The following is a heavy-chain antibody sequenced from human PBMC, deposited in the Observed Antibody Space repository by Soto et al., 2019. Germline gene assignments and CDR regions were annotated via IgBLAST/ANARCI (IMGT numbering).Heavy chain of an antibody. CDR3: ARLVAGRGGGYFYGPFDY. Sequence: SETLSLTCTVSGDSISSSDFYWGWIRQPPGKGLEWIGSIYYSGSTYYNPSLKSRVSISIDPSRIQFSLRLSFVTAADTAVYYCARLVAGRGGGYFYGPFDYWGQGTLVTVSS. V-gene: IGHV4-39*01. CDR1: GDSISSSDFY. D-gene: IGHD3-22*01. J-gene: IGHJ4*02. CDR2: IYYSGST.